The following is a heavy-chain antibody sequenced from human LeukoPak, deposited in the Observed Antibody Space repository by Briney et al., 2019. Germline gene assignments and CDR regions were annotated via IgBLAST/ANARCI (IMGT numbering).Heavy chain of an antibody. V-gene: IGHV3-21*01. CDR1: GFTFSSYS. CDR3: ARDPNSYDSPFDY. D-gene: IGHD3-22*01. Sequence: GGSLRLSCAASGFTFSSYSMNWVRQAPGNGLEWVSSISSSSSYIYYADSVKGRFTISRDNAKNSLYLQMNSLRAEDTAVYYCARDPNSYDSPFDYWGQGTLVTVSS. J-gene: IGHJ4*02. CDR2: ISSSSSYI.